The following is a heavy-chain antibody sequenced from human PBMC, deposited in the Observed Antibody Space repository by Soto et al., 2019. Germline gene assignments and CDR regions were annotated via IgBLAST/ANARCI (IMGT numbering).Heavy chain of an antibody. CDR3: ARGGYYDSSGYYYAGWFDP. J-gene: IGHJ5*02. V-gene: IGHV1-18*01. Sequence: WASVKVSCKASGYTFTSYGISWVRQAPGQGLEWMGWISAYNGNTNYAQKLQGRVTMTTDTSTSTAYMELRSLRSDDTAVYYCARGGYYDSSGYYYAGWFDPWGQGTLVTVSP. CDR1: GYTFTSYG. CDR2: ISAYNGNT. D-gene: IGHD3-22*01.